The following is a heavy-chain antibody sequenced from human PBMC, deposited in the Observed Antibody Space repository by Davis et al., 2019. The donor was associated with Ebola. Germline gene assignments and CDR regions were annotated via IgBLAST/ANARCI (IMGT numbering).Heavy chain of an antibody. CDR2: INAGNGNT. Sequence: GGSLRLSCAASGFTFTSYAMHWVRQAPGQRLEWMGWINAGNGNTKYSQKFQGRVTMTRDTSTSTVYMELSSLRSEDTAVYYCARDLERAAAAGTDYWGQGTLVTVSS. D-gene: IGHD6-13*01. V-gene: IGHV1-3*01. CDR3: ARDLERAAAAGTDY. J-gene: IGHJ4*02. CDR1: GFTFTSYA.